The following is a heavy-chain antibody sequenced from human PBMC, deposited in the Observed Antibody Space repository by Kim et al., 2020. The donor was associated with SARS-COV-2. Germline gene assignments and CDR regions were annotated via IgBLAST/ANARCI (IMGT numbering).Heavy chain of an antibody. J-gene: IGHJ4*02. D-gene: IGHD5-12*01. Sequence: GGSLRLSCAASGFTFDDYAMHWVRQAPGKGLEWVSGISWNSGSIGYADSVKGRFTISRDNAKNSLYLQMNSLRAEDTALYYCAKAPDDGYHTYYFDYWGQGTLVTVSS. CDR1: GFTFDDYA. CDR2: ISWNSGSI. V-gene: IGHV3-9*01. CDR3: AKAPDDGYHTYYFDY.